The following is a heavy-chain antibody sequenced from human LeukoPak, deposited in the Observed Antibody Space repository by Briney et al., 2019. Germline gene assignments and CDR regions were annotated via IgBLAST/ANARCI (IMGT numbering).Heavy chain of an antibody. CDR1: GFTVTSSW. CDR3: VKSIGCVGARCYGVYYFDY. Sequence: AGGSLRLSCAASGFTVTSSWMSWVRQAPGKGLEWVANINLDGSEKYYVDSVKGRFTISRDNGKNSLFLQLNSLRAEDTAVYYCVKSIGCVGARCYGVYYFDYWGQGTLVTVSS. D-gene: IGHD2-21*01. CDR2: INLDGSEK. J-gene: IGHJ4*02. V-gene: IGHV3-7*01.